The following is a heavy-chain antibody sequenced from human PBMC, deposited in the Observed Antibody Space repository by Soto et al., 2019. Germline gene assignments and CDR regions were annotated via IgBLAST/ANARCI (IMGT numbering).Heavy chain of an antibody. V-gene: IGHV3-21*01. J-gene: IGHJ4*02. CDR3: ARAFSAAASD. D-gene: IGHD6-13*01. CDR1: SFNFTGYS. Sequence: GGSLRLSCAGPSFNFTGYSLNWVRQAPGKGLEWVSSISATSTYNFYADSVKGRFTISRDNAQNSLSLQMNSLRAEDPAVYYCARAFSAAASDWGQGTLVTVSS. CDR2: ISATSTYN.